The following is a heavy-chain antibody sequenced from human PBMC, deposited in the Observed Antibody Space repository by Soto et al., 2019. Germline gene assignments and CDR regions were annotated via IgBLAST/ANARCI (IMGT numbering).Heavy chain of an antibody. Sequence: QVRLVESGGGVVQPGRSLRVSCVVSGFTFSNFGMHWVRQAPGKGLEWVAVISEDGGSKSYGDSVKGRFTISRDNSKNTVYLQMNSLGPDDTALYYCAKDLPGRYSSSWFGLFDYWGQGTLVTVSS. CDR2: ISEDGGSK. CDR3: AKDLPGRYSSSWFGLFDY. CDR1: GFTFSNFG. J-gene: IGHJ4*02. D-gene: IGHD6-13*01. V-gene: IGHV3-30*18.